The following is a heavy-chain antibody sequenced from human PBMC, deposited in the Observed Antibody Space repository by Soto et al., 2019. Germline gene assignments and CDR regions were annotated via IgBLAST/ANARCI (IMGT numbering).Heavy chain of an antibody. D-gene: IGHD6-25*01. V-gene: IGHV1-69*06. CDR1: GGTFSSYA. CDR2: IIPIFGTA. CDR3: ARDKGTAGGFDY. Sequence: SVKVSCKXSGGTFSSYAISWVRQAPGQGLEWMGGIIPIFGTANYAQKFQGRVTITADKSTSTAYMELSSLRSEDTAVYYCARDKGTAGGFDYWGQGTLVTVSS. J-gene: IGHJ4*02.